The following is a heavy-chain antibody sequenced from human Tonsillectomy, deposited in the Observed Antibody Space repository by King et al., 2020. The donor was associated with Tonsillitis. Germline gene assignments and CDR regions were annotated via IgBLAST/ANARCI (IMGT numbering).Heavy chain of an antibody. Sequence: VQLVESGGGLVQPGGSLRLSCAASGFTFSSYAMSWVRQAPGKGLEWVSGISGSGGSTYYADSMKGRFTISRDNSKNTLYLQMNSLRADDTAVYYCAKDAVYYYGSGSYYSDRFDYWGQGTLVTVSS. CDR2: ISGSGGST. CDR3: AKDAVYYYGSGSYYSDRFDY. CDR1: GFTFSSYA. D-gene: IGHD3-10*01. J-gene: IGHJ4*02. V-gene: IGHV3-23*04.